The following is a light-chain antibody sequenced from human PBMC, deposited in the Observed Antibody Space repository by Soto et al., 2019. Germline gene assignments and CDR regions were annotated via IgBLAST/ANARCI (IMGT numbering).Light chain of an antibody. CDR2: AAS. Sequence: IQLTQSPSSLSASVGDRVTITCRASQGISSYLAWYQQKPGKAPKLLIYAASTLQSGVPSRFSGSGSGTDFTLAISSRQPEDFATYYCQQLNSYTFGGGTKVEIK. CDR3: QQLNSYT. V-gene: IGKV1-9*01. CDR1: QGISSY. J-gene: IGKJ4*01.